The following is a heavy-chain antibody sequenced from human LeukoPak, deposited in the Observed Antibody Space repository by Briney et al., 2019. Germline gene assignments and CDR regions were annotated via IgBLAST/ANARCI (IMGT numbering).Heavy chain of an antibody. J-gene: IGHJ3*02. V-gene: IGHV3-30*18. CDR3: AKPSESSGPTPDAFDI. CDR1: GFTFSSYG. CDR2: ISYDGSNK. Sequence: GGSLRLSCAASGFTFSSYGMHWVRQAPGKGLEWVAVISYDGSNKYYEDSVKGRFTISRDNSKNTLYLQMNSLRAEDTAVYYCAKPSESSGPTPDAFDIWGQGTMVTVSS. D-gene: IGHD3-22*01.